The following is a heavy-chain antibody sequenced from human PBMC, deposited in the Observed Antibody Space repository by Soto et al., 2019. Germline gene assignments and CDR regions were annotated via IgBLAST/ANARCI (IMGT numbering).Heavy chain of an antibody. V-gene: IGHV1-18*01. D-gene: IGHD2-2*01. Sequence: ASVHVSCKASCYNFTNYGISWVRQAPLQGLELMVWISGHNGNTNYAQKIQGRVTMTTDTSTSTAYMELSSLRSEDTAVYYCAREDIVVVPVNVRAYYYYGMDVWGQGNTVTVSS. CDR1: CYNFTNYG. CDR3: AREDIVVVPVNVRAYYYYGMDV. J-gene: IGHJ6*02. CDR2: ISGHNGNT.